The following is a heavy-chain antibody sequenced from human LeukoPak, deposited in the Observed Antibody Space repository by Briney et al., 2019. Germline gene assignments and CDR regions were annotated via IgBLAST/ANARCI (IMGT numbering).Heavy chain of an antibody. CDR2: VDYTGFT. Sequence: SETLSLTCTVSGGSISSSGYYWGWIRQPPGKGLEWIGSVDYTGFTSHSPSLKSRVTISVDTSKNQFSLKLSSVTAADTAVYYCARVGRYSYGSWEPLPQPPKYYFDYWGQGTLVTVSS. CDR3: ARVGRYSYGSWEPLPQPPKYYFDY. V-gene: IGHV4-39*07. CDR1: GGSISSSGYY. J-gene: IGHJ4*02. D-gene: IGHD5-18*01.